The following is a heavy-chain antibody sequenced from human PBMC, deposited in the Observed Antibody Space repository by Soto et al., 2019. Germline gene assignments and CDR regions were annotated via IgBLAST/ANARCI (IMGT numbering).Heavy chain of an antibody. CDR2: IYSDGTTT. J-gene: IGHJ4*02. V-gene: IGHV3-53*01. D-gene: IGHD5-18*01. CDR3: ARDQPGYSYGYGLGY. CDR1: GFTVSSNY. Sequence: PGGSLRLSCAASGFTVSSNYMSWVRQAPGKGLEWVSVIYSDGTTTPYADSVKGRFTISRDNAKNTLYLQMHSLRAEDTAVYYCARDQPGYSYGYGLGYWGQGTLVTVSS.